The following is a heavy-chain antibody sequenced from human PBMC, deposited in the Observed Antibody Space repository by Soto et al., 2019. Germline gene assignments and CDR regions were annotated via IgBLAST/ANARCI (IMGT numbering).Heavy chain of an antibody. D-gene: IGHD4-4*01. CDR1: GYTFTSYY. V-gene: IGHV1-46*01. CDR2: INPSGGST. Sequence: ASVKVSCKASGYTFTSYYMHWVRQAPGQGLEWMGIINPSGGSTSYAQKFQGRVTMTRDTSTSTVYMELSSLRSEDTAVYYCATGVVTTVKPGGMDVWGQGTTVTV. CDR3: ATGVVTTVKPGGMDV. J-gene: IGHJ6*02.